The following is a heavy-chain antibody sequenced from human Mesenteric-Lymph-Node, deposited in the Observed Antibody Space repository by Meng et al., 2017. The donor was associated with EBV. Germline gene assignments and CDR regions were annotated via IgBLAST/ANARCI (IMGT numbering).Heavy chain of an antibody. CDR2: ISAANGNT. CDR1: GNTFIHHG. V-gene: IGHV1-18*01. J-gene: IGHJ4*02. Sequence: VQLVQSGAQLNHPRASVKVSCKASGNTFIHHGFTWVRQGPGQGFEWMGWISAANGNTNYAQKCQGRVTMTTDTSTSTANMELNSQDTDDTAIYYCARGHPYYDSSGSDFWGQGTLVTVSS. D-gene: IGHD3-22*01. CDR3: ARGHPYYDSSGSDF.